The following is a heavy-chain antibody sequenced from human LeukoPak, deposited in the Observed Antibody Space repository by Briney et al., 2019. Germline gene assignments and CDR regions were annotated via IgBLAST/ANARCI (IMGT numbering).Heavy chain of an antibody. CDR1: GGSISSYY. J-gene: IGHJ6*03. CDR2: IYTSGST. V-gene: IGHV4-4*09. CDR3: ARVGHRSAYYYYYYMDV. Sequence: SETLSLTCTVSGGSISSYYWSWIRQPPGKGLEWIGYIYTSGSTNYNPSLKSRVTISVDTSKNQFSLKLSSVTAADTAVYYCARVGHRSAYYYYYYMDVWGKGTTVTVSS. D-gene: IGHD1-26*01.